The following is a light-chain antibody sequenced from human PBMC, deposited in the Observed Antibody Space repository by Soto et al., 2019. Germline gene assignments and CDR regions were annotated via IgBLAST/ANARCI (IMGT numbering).Light chain of an antibody. CDR1: SNDVGAYNY. Sequence: QSALTQPPSASGSPGQSVTISCTGTSNDVGAYNYVSWYQQHPGKAPKLMIYEVSERPSGVPDRFSGSKSGNTASLTVSGLQAEDEADFYCSSYAGSNNLVFGGGTKLT. CDR2: EVS. CDR3: SSYAGSNNLV. J-gene: IGLJ2*01. V-gene: IGLV2-8*01.